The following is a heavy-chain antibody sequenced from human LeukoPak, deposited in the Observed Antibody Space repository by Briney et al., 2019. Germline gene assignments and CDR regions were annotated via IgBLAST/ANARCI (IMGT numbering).Heavy chain of an antibody. CDR1: GFTFSSYA. CDR3: VKDLEYSSSSSNFDY. CDR2: ISGSGGST. Sequence: PGGSLRLSCAASGFTFSSYAMSWVRQAPGKGLEWVSAISGSGGSTYYADSVKGRFTISRDNSKNTLYLQMNSLRAEDTAVYYCVKDLEYSSSSSNFDYWGQGTLVTVSS. V-gene: IGHV3-23*01. J-gene: IGHJ4*02. D-gene: IGHD6-6*01.